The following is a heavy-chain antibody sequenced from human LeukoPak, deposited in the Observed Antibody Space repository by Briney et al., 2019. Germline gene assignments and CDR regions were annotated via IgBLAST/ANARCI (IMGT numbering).Heavy chain of an antibody. D-gene: IGHD3-22*01. Sequence: SETLSLTCTVSGGSISSGGYYWSWIRQHPGKGLEWIGYIYYSGSTYYNPSLKSRVTISVDTSKNQFSLKLSSVTAADTAVYYCARIISGYLDYWGQGTLVTVSS. CDR2: IYYSGST. J-gene: IGHJ4*02. CDR1: GGSISSGGYY. CDR3: ARIISGYLDY. V-gene: IGHV4-31*03.